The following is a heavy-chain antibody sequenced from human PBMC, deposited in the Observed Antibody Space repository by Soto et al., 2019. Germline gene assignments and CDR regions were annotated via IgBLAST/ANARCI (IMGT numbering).Heavy chain of an antibody. CDR2: IYWDEDK. CDR3: AHVYGGYDNFDY. Sequence: QITLKESGPTLVKPTQTLTLTCTFSGFSLSTSGVGVGWIRQPPGKALEWLALIYWDEDKRYSPSLKSRLTTTKATSKNQVVLKMTNMDPVDTATYYCAHVYGGYDNFDYWGQGTLVTVSS. V-gene: IGHV2-5*02. J-gene: IGHJ4*02. D-gene: IGHD5-12*01. CDR1: GFSLSTSGVG.